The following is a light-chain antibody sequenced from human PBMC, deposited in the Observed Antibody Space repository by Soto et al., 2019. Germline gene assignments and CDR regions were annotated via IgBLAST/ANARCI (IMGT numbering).Light chain of an antibody. J-gene: IGKJ5*01. CDR3: QQRNIWPPVT. V-gene: IGKV3-11*01. CDR1: HRVNTY. CDR2: GAF. Sequence: EILMTQSPATLSVSPGEGATLSCRASHRVNTYLAWYQQKPGQAPRLLIYGAFNRATGIPARFSGSGSGADFTLTISSLEPEDFAVYYCQQRNIWPPVTFGQGTRLEIK.